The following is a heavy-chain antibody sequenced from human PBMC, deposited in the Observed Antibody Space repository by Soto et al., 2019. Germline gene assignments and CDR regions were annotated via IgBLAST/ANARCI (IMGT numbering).Heavy chain of an antibody. CDR2: ISGSGGST. D-gene: IGHD3-22*01. CDR3: VKLCYYDSRLGPCGDY. Sequence: PGGSLRLSCAASGFTFSSYAMSWVRQAPGKGLEWVSAISGSGGSTYYADSVKGRFNISRDTSKNTLYLQMNSLRAEDTAVYYCVKLCYYDSRLGPCGDYWGQGTLVTVSS. CDR1: GFTFSSYA. J-gene: IGHJ4*02. V-gene: IGHV3-23*01.